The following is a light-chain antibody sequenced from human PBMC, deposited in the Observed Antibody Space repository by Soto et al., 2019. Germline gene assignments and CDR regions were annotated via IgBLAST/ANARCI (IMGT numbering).Light chain of an antibody. J-gene: IGKJ1*01. CDR1: QSVTNF. Sequence: DIQMTQSPSSLSASVGDRVTVTCRASQSVTNFLNWCQQKPGKAPKLLIYAASSLQSGVPSRFSGSRSGTDLTLTISSLQPDDFATYYCQQTYSTPQTFGQGTKVDIK. CDR2: AAS. CDR3: QQTYSTPQT. V-gene: IGKV1-39*01.